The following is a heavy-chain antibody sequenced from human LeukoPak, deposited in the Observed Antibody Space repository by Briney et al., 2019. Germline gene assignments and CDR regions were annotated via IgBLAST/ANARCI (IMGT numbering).Heavy chain of an antibody. V-gene: IGHV4-31*03. CDR3: ARGLDYDFWSGLNWFDP. CDR1: GGPISSGGYY. CDR2: IYYSGST. J-gene: IGHJ5*02. Sequence: PSETLSLTCTVSGGPISSGGYYWSWLRQHPGKGLEWIGYIYYSGSTYYNPSLKSRVTISVDTSKNQFSLKLSSVTAADTAVYYCARGLDYDFWSGLNWFDPWGQGTLVTVSS. D-gene: IGHD3-3*01.